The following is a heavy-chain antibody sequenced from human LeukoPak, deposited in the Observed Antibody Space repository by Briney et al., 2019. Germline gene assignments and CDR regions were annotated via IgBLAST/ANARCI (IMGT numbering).Heavy chain of an antibody. CDR1: GFTFHDYA. J-gene: IGHJ5*02. V-gene: IGHV3-9*01. CDR3: AKDLAKAAVGTGWFDP. Sequence: GGSLRLSCAASGFTFHDYAMHWVRQVPGKGLEWVSGISWNGGSMDYADSVKGRFTISRDNAKNSLYLQMNSLRPEDTALYYCAKDLAKAAVGTGWFDPWGQGTLVTVSS. D-gene: IGHD6-13*01. CDR2: ISWNGGSM.